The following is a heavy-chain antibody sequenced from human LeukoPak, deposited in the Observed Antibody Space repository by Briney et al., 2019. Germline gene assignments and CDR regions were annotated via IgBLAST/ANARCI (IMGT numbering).Heavy chain of an antibody. CDR1: GYTFTSYD. D-gene: IGHD3-16*01. CDR3: ARGRLPRGDFDY. V-gene: IGHV1-8*01. J-gene: IGHJ4*02. CDR2: MNPNSGNT. Sequence: GASVKVSCKASGYTFTSYDINWVRQATGQGLEWMGWMNPNSGNTGYAQKFQGRVTMTRNTSISTAYMELSSQRSEDTAVYYCARGRLPRGDFDYWGQGTLVTVSS.